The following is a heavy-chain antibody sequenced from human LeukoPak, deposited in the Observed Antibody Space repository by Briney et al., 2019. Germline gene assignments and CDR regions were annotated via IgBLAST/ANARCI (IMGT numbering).Heavy chain of an antibody. J-gene: IGHJ4*02. CDR1: GFTFSSYS. CDR3: AKRGGIQLWPWYYFDY. CDR2: ISSSSSYV. V-gene: IGHV3-21*04. Sequence: PGGSLRLSCAASGFTFSSYSMDWVRQAPGKGLEWVSSISSSSSYVYYADSVKGRFTISRDNAKNSLYLQMNSLRAEDTAVYYCAKRGGIQLWPWYYFDYWGQGTLVTVSS. D-gene: IGHD5-18*01.